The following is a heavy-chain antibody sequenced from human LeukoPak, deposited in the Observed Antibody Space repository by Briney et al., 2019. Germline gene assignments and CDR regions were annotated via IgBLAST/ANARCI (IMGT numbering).Heavy chain of an antibody. J-gene: IGHJ6*03. CDR1: GGSISSYY. CDR3: ARYIAVADNYYYYYMDV. D-gene: IGHD6-19*01. Sequence: SETLSLTCTVSGGSISSYYWSWIRQPPGKGLEWIGYIYYSGSTNYNPSLKSRVTISVDTSKNQFSLKLSSVTAADTAVYYCARYIAVADNYYYYYMDVWGKGTTVTVSS. CDR2: IYYSGST. V-gene: IGHV4-59*12.